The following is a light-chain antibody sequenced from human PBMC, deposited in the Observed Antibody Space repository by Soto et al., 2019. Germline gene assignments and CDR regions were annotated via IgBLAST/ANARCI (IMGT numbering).Light chain of an antibody. CDR3: LQYGTSPFT. V-gene: IGKV3-20*01. CDR1: QSVSRNF. CDR2: GAS. J-gene: IGKJ4*01. Sequence: ENLLTQSPGTLSLSPGEEATLSCRASQSVSRNFLAWYQQRPGQAPRLLIHGASSRVNGIPDRFSGSGFGTDFTLTISRLETADLAVYYCLQYGTSPFTFGGGTRVDIK.